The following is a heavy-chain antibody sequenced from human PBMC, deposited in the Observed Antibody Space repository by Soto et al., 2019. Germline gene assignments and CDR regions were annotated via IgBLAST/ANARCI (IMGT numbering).Heavy chain of an antibody. CDR1: GGTFSSYA. D-gene: IGHD5-18*01. Sequence: SVKVSCKASGGTFSSYAISWVRQAPGQGLEWMGGIIPIFGTANYAQKFQGRVTIAADESTSTAYMELSSLRSEDTAVYYCARSNGPYYYYYGMDVWGQGTTVTVSS. CDR2: IIPIFGTA. V-gene: IGHV1-69*13. CDR3: ARSNGPYYYYYGMDV. J-gene: IGHJ6*02.